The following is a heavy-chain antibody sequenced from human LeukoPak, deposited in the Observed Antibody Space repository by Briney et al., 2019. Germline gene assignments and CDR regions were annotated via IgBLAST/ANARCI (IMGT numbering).Heavy chain of an antibody. CDR1: GGSINNYY. J-gene: IGHJ3*02. CDR3: ARGRYCSADICSGGDAFDI. D-gene: IGHD2-15*01. V-gene: IGHV4-4*07. CDR2: IYTRGST. Sequence: PSETLSLTCTVSGGSINNYYWSWIRQPAGKGLEWIGRIYTRGSTNYIPSLKSRVTMSVDTSKYQFSLKLSSVTAADTAVYYCARGRYCSADICSGGDAFDIWGQGTMVSVSS.